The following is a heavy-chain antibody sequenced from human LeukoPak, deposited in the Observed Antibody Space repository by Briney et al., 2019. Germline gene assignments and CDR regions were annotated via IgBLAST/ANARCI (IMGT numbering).Heavy chain of an antibody. CDR3: ARVARNYDYVWGSYRYPYYYMDV. J-gene: IGHJ6*03. D-gene: IGHD3-16*02. CDR1: GGSISSGDYY. V-gene: IGHV4-30-4*08. Sequence: PSETLSLTCTVSGGSISSGDYYWSWIRQPPGKGLEWIGYIYYSGSTYYNPSLKSRVTISVDTSKNQFSLKLSSVTAADTAVYYCARVARNYDYVWGSYRYPYYYMDVWGKGTTVTVSS. CDR2: IYYSGST.